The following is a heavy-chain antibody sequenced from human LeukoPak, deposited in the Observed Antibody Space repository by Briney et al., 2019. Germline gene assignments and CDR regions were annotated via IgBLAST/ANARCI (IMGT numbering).Heavy chain of an antibody. Sequence: GGSLRLSCAASGFTLSSYSMNWVRQAPGKGLEWVSSISSSSSYIYYADSVKGRFTISRDNAKNSLYLQMNSLRAEDTAVYYCARVASNWDYFDYWGQGTLVTVFS. J-gene: IGHJ4*02. CDR3: ARVASNWDYFDY. D-gene: IGHD4-11*01. CDR2: ISSSSSYI. V-gene: IGHV3-21*01. CDR1: GFTLSSYS.